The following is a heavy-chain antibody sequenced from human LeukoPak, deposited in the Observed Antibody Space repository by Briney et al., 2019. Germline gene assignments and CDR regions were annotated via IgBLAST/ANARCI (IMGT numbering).Heavy chain of an antibody. CDR3: ARDYYDSSGPSPSWFDP. CDR2: IYTSGST. D-gene: IGHD3-22*01. J-gene: IGHJ5*02. CDR1: GGSISSYY. Sequence: SETLSLTCTVSGGSISSYYWSWIRQPAGKGLEWIGRIYTSGSTNYNPSLKNRVTMSVDTSKNQFSLKLSSVTAADTAVYYCARDYYDSSGPSPSWFDPWGQGTLVTVSS. V-gene: IGHV4-4*07.